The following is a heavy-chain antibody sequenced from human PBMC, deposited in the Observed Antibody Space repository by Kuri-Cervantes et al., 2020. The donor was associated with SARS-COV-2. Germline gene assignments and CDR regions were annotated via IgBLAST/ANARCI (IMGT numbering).Heavy chain of an antibody. D-gene: IGHD2-8*01. CDR2: INHSGST. Sequence: SETLSLTCAVYGGSFSGYYWSWIRQPPGKGLEWIGEINHSGSTNYNPSLMSRVTISVDTSKNQFSLKLSSVTAADTAVYYCARVKGIVLIDWFDPWGQGTLVTVSS. CDR3: ARVKGIVLIDWFDP. CDR1: GGSFSGYY. J-gene: IGHJ5*02. V-gene: IGHV4-34*01.